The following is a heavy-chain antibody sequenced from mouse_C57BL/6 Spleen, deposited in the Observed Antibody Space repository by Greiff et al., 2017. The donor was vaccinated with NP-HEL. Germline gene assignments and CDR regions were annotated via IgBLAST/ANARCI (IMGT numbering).Heavy chain of an antibody. CDR3: AMDYSNGGY. CDR2: IDPSDSYT. D-gene: IGHD2-5*01. CDR1: GYTFTSYW. J-gene: IGHJ2*01. Sequence: QVQLQQSGAELVKPGASVKLSCKASGYTFTSYWMQWVKQRPGQGLEWIGEIDPSDSYTNYNQKFKGKATLTVDTSSSTAYMQLSSLTSEDSAVYYCAMDYSNGGYWGQGTTLTVSS. V-gene: IGHV1-50*01.